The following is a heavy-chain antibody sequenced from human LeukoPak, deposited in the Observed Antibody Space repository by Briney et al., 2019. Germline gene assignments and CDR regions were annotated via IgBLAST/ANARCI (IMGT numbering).Heavy chain of an antibody. J-gene: IGHJ4*02. D-gene: IGHD3-22*01. Sequence: SETLSLTWTVSGGSIIGPYWTWLRQSPGGGLEYIGYIYNTVDVNYSPSLKSRVTISIDMSMSQFSLRLKSVTAADTAIYYCARSRNYDSTGYNPTYYFDSWGQGALVTVSS. CDR1: GGSIIGPY. CDR3: ARSRNYDSTGYNPTYYFDS. V-gene: IGHV4-59*11. CDR2: IYNTVDV.